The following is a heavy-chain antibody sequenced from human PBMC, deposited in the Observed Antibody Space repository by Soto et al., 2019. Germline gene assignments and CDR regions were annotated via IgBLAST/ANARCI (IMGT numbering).Heavy chain of an antibody. Sequence: NPSETLSLTCTVSGGSISSGGYYWSWIRQHPGKGLEWIGYIYYSGSTYYNPSLKSRVTISVDTSKNQFSLKLSSVTAADTAVYYCARVGLKEYGMDVWGQGTTVTVSS. CDR1: GGSISSGGYY. J-gene: IGHJ6*02. CDR3: ARVGLKEYGMDV. V-gene: IGHV4-31*03. CDR2: IYYSGST.